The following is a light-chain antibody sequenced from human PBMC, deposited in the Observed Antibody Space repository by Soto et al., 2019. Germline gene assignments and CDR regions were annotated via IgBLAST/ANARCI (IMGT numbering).Light chain of an antibody. V-gene: IGKV3-11*01. CDR2: DAS. CDR3: QQRSNWPMYT. J-gene: IGKJ2*01. CDR1: QSVSSY. Sequence: EIVLTQSPATLSLSPGERATLSCRASQSVSSYLAWYQQKPGQAPRLLIYDASNRATGIPARFSGSGSGTDFTLTISSLEPEDFAVYYCQQRSNWPMYTFGQGTTLAIK.